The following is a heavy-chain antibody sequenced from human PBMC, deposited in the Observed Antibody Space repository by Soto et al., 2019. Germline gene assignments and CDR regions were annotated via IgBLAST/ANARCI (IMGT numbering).Heavy chain of an antibody. D-gene: IGHD3-10*01. CDR1: GYTFSSYG. CDR3: ARDQGRKDGSGSYYPNRFDP. V-gene: IGHV1-18*01. J-gene: IGHJ5*02. CDR2: ISGYNGNT. Sequence: QVQLVQSGAEVKKPGASVKVSCKASGYTFSSYGITWVRQAPGQGLEWMGWISGYNGNTNYAQKVQGRVTMTTGTSTSTAYMELRSLRSDDTAVYYCARDQGRKDGSGSYYPNRFDPWGQGTLVTVSS.